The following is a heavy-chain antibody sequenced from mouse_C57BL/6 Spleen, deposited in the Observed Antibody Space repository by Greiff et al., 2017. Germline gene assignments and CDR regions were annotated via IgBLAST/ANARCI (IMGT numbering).Heavy chain of an antibody. CDR1: GYAFSSYW. J-gene: IGHJ3*01. V-gene: IGHV1-80*01. CDR2: LYPGDGDT. D-gene: IGHD2-4*01. CDR3: ARSGDYDGFAY. Sequence: QVQLQQSGAELVKPGASVKISCKASGYAFSSYWMNWVKQRPGKGLEWIGQLYPGDGDTNYNGKFKGKATLTADKSSSTAYMQLSSLTSEDSAVYFCARSGDYDGFAYWGQGTLVTVSA.